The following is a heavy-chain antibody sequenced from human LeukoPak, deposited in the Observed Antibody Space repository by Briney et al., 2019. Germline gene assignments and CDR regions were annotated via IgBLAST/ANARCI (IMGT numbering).Heavy chain of an antibody. CDR3: ARVSANWGKYYFDY. CDR2: TYYSGST. V-gene: IGHV4-31*03. CDR1: GGSISSGGYY. J-gene: IGHJ4*02. Sequence: SETLSLTCTVSGGSISSGGYYWSWIRQHPGKGLEWVGYTYYSGSTYYNPSLKSRVTISVDTSKNQFSLKLSSVTAADTAVYYCARVSANWGKYYFDYWGQGTLVTVSS. D-gene: IGHD7-27*01.